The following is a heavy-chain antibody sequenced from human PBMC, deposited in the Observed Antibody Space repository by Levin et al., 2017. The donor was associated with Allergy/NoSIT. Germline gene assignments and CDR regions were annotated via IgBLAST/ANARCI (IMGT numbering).Heavy chain of an antibody. CDR2: INPNSGGT. J-gene: IGHJ3*01. D-gene: IGHD3-16*01. CDR1: GYTFTGHY. Sequence: AGGSLRLSCKASGYTFTGHYIHWVRQAPGQGLEWMGWINPNSGGTKYTQKFQDRVAMTRDTSISTAYMELSKLRSDDTAFYYCAVGGGTECAHMGALDRWGQGTVVTV. CDR3: AVGGGTECAHMGALDR. V-gene: IGHV1-2*02.